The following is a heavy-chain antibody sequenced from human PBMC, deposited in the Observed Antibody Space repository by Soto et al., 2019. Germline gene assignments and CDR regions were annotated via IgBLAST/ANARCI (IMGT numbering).Heavy chain of an antibody. CDR2: IIPIFGTA. Sequence: SVKVSCKASGGTFSSYAISWVRQAPGQGLEWMGGIIPIFGTANYAQKFQGRVTITADESTSTAYMELSSLRSEDTAVYYCARVGYYDSSGYFDDWGKGTPVTVAS. CDR1: GGTFSSYA. V-gene: IGHV1-69*13. J-gene: IGHJ4*02. D-gene: IGHD3-22*01. CDR3: ARVGYYDSSGYFDD.